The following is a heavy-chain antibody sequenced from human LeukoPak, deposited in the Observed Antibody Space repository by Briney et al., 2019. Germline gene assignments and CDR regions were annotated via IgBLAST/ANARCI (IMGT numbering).Heavy chain of an antibody. CDR2: FDPEDGET. J-gene: IGHJ6*04. CDR3: ATYYDISPSGDYYGMDV. D-gene: IGHD3-9*01. CDR1: GYTLTEVS. Sequence: ASLKVSCKVSGYTLTEVSIHWVRQAPGKGLERKGGFDPEDGETIYAQKFQGRVTMTEDTSTDTAYMELSSLRSEDTTVYYCATYYDISPSGDYYGMDVWGKGTTVTVSS. V-gene: IGHV1-24*01.